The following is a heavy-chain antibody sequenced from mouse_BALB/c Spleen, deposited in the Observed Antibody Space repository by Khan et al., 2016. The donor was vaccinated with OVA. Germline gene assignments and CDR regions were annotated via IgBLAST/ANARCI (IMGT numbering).Heavy chain of an antibody. CDR2: IRYSGGT. CDR3: ARGDDDGYYFDY. CDR1: GYSITSGYA. Sequence: VQLQESGPGLVKPSQSLSLTCTVTGYSITSGYAWNWIRQFPGNKLEWMGYIRYSGGTSYNPSLKSLIFITRDTSKNQFFLQLNSVTTEDTATYYCARGDDDGYYFDYWGQGTTLTVSS. J-gene: IGHJ2*01. D-gene: IGHD2-4*01. V-gene: IGHV3-2*02.